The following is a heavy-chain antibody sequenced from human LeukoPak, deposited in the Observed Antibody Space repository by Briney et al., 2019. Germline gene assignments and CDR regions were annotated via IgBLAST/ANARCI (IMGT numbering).Heavy chain of an antibody. CDR1: GFTFSSYS. CDR2: ISSSSSYI. D-gene: IGHD3-10*01. Sequence: PGGSLRLSCAASGFTFSSYSMNWVRQAPGKGLEWVSSISSSSSYIYYADSVKGRFTISRDNAKNSLYLQMNSLRAEDTAVYYCARDMGVLLWFGEFHPFGYWGQGTLVTVSS. V-gene: IGHV3-21*01. CDR3: ARDMGVLLWFGEFHPFGY. J-gene: IGHJ4*02.